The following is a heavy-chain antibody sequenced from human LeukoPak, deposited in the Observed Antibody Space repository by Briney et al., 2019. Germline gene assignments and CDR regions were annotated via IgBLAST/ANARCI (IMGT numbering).Heavy chain of an antibody. CDR3: ARENYGGNSGRGWYFDL. CDR1: GGSMSSYY. D-gene: IGHD4-23*01. V-gene: IGHV4-59*01. J-gene: IGHJ2*01. CDR2: IYYSGST. Sequence: SETLSLTCTVSGGSMSSYYWSWIRQPPGKGLEWIGYIYYSGSTNYNPSLKSRVTVSVDTSKNQFSLKLSSVTAADTAVYYCARENYGGNSGRGWYFDLWGRGTLVTVSS.